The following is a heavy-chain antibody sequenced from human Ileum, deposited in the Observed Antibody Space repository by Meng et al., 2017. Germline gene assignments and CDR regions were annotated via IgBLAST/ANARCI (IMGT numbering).Heavy chain of an antibody. D-gene: IGHD4-17*01. V-gene: IGHV4-39*01. Sequence: QLRLQESGPGLVKPSETLSLTCSVSSGSFTNNNYYWVWIRRPPGKGLEWIGSIYCGGSTYYNPSLKSRVTISVDTSTNQFSLKLISVTAADTAVYYCARRAHYGDPPRWGQGTLVTVSS. CDR1: SGSFTNNNYY. J-gene: IGHJ4*02. CDR2: IYCGGST. CDR3: ARRAHYGDPPR.